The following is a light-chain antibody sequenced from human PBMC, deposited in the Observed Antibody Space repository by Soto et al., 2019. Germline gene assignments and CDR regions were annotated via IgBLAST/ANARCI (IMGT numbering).Light chain of an antibody. CDR2: KAS. J-gene: IGKJ1*01. CDR3: QHYNSYPEA. V-gene: IGKV1-5*03. CDR1: QGISSH. Sequence: IQLTQSPSSLSASVGDRVIITCRASQGISSHLGWYQQKPGKAPKLLIYKASTLKSGVPSRFSGSGSGTEFTLTISSLQPDDFATYYCQHYNSYPEAFGQGTKVDIK.